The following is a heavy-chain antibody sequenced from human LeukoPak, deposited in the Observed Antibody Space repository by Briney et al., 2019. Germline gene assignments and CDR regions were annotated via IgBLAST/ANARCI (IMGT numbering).Heavy chain of an antibody. D-gene: IGHD5-18*01. J-gene: IGHJ4*02. CDR2: IVGSGVTT. Sequence: GGSLRLSCAASGFTFDYYTMYWVRQGPEKGLEWISGIVGSGVTTYYADSVKGRFTISRDNSKNTLYLHMNGLRVEDTAIYYCARDERWIQFNYWGQGTLVTVSS. V-gene: IGHV3-23*01. CDR1: GFTFDYYT. CDR3: ARDERWIQFNY.